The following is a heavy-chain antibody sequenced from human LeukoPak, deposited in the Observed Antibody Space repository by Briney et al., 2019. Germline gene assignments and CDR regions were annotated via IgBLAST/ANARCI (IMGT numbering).Heavy chain of an antibody. J-gene: IGHJ3*02. CDR3: AAYSSSFLDAFDI. D-gene: IGHD6-6*01. CDR2: IYYSGST. V-gene: IGHV4-59*08. Sequence: PSETLSLTCTVSGGSISSYYWSWIRQPPGKGLEWIGYIYYSGSTNYNPSLKSRVTISVDTSKNQFSLKLSSVTAADTAVYYCAAYSSSFLDAFDIWGQGTMVTVSS. CDR1: GGSISSYY.